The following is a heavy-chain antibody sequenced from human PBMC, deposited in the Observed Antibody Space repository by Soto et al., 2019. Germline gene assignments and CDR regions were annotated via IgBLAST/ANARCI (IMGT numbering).Heavy chain of an antibody. CDR1: GFTFSSYG. D-gene: IGHD2-2*01. CDR3: ARPITRYYYYGMDV. CDR2: IWFDGSNK. J-gene: IGHJ6*02. V-gene: IGHV3-33*01. Sequence: PGGSLRLSCAASGFTFSSYGMHWVRQAPGKGLEWVAVIWFDGSNKFYADSVKGRFTISRDNSKNTLYLQMNSLRAEDTAVYYCARPITRYYYYGMDVWGQGTTVTVSS.